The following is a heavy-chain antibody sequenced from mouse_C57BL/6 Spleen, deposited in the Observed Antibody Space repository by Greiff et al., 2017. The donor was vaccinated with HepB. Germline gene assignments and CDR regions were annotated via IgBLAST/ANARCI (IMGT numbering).Heavy chain of an antibody. CDR3: ARTLITTLGGEGAMDY. V-gene: IGHV1-81*01. CDR1: GYTFTSYG. J-gene: IGHJ4*01. Sequence: QVQLKESGAELARPGASVKLSCKASGYTFTSYGISWVKQRTGQGLEWIGEIYPRSGNTYYNEKFKGKATLTADKSSSTAYMELRSLTSEDSAVYFCARTLITTLGGEGAMDYWGQGTSVTVSS. D-gene: IGHD1-2*01. CDR2: IYPRSGNT.